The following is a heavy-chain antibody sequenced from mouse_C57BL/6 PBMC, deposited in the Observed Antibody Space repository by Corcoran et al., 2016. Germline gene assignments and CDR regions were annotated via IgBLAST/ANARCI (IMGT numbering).Heavy chain of an antibody. D-gene: IGHD3-2*02. CDR3: ARVGQLRLPGY. Sequence: EVQLQQSGPELVKPGASVKISCKASGYTFTDYYMNWVKQSHGKSLEWIGDINPNNGGTSYNQKFKGKATLTVDKSSSTAYMELRSLTSEDSAVDYCARVGQLRLPGYWGQGTTLTVSS. CDR2: INPNNGGT. J-gene: IGHJ2*01. V-gene: IGHV1-26*01. CDR1: GYTFTDYY.